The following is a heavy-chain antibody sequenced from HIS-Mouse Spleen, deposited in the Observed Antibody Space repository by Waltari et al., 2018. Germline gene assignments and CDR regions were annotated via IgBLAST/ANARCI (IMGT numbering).Heavy chain of an antibody. J-gene: IGHJ2*01. CDR1: GGSISSSSYY. D-gene: IGHD6-13*01. V-gene: IGHV4-39*02. CDR3: AREIPYSSSWYDWYFDL. CDR2: IYYSWST. Sequence: QLQLQESGPGLVKPSETLSLTCTVSGGSISSSSYYWGRIRQPPGKGLEWNGSIYYSWSTYYNPSRKSRFPISVDTSKSRFSLKRSSVTAADTAVYYCAREIPYSSSWYDWYFDLWGRGTLVTVSS.